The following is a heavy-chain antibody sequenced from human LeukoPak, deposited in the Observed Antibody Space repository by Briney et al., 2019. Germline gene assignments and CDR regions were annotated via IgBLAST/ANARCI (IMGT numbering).Heavy chain of an antibody. Sequence: GGSLRLSCAASGFTFSNYWMTWVRQAPGKGLEWVANIKQDGSDKYYVDSVRGRFTISRDNSKNSLYLQMNSLRDEDTAVYYCARGSYFDYWGQGTLVTVSS. CDR1: GFTFSNYW. CDR3: ARGSYFDY. V-gene: IGHV3-7*02. J-gene: IGHJ4*02. CDR2: IKQDGSDK.